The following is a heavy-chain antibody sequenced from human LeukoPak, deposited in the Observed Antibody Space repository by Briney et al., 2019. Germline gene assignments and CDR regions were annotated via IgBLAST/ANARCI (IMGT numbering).Heavy chain of an antibody. D-gene: IGHD3-22*01. CDR1: GGTFSSYA. V-gene: IGHV1-69*13. J-gene: IGHJ4*02. Sequence: ASVTVSCKASGGTFSSYAISWVRQAPGQGLEWMGGIIPIFGTANYAQKFQGRVTITADESTSTAYMELSSLRSEDTAVYYCARGFGYYYDSSGYYQAYYWGQGTLVTVSS. CDR3: ARGFGYYYDSSGYYQAYY. CDR2: IIPIFGTA.